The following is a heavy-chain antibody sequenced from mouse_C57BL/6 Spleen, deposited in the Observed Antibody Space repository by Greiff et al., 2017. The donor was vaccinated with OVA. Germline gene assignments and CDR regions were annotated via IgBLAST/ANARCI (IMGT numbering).Heavy chain of an antibody. Sequence: VQLQQPGAELVKPGASVKMSCKASGYTFTSYWITWVKQRPGQGLEWIGDIYPGSGSTNYNEKFKSKATLTVDTSSSTAYMQLSSLTSEDSAVYYCARGGYGSRHWYFDVWGTGTTVTVSS. J-gene: IGHJ1*03. CDR1: GYTFTSYW. D-gene: IGHD1-1*01. CDR3: ARGGYGSRHWYFDV. CDR2: IYPGSGST. V-gene: IGHV1-55*01.